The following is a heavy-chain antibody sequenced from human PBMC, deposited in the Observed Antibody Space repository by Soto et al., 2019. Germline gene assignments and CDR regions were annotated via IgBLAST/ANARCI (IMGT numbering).Heavy chain of an antibody. J-gene: IGHJ4*02. CDR1: GFTFSSYA. Sequence: GGSLRLSCAASGFTFSSYAMGWVRQAPGKGLEWVSAISGSGGSTYYADSVKGRFTISRDNSKNTLYLQMNSLRAEDTAVYYCAKDRQGYCSSTSCYGSFDYWGQGTLVTVSS. CDR3: AKDRQGYCSSTSCYGSFDY. V-gene: IGHV3-23*01. D-gene: IGHD2-2*01. CDR2: ISGSGGST.